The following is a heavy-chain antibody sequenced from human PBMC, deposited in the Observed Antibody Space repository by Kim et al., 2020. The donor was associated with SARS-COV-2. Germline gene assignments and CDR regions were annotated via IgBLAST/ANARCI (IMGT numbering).Heavy chain of an antibody. CDR1: GFTFSSYG. V-gene: IGHV3-33*01. CDR3: AREEYSSSSLFDY. Sequence: GGSLRLSCAASGFTFSSYGMHWVRQAPGKGLEWVAVIWYDGSNKYYADSVKGRFTISRDNSKNTLYLQMNSLRAEDTAVYYCAREEYSSSSLFDYWGQGTLVTVSS. J-gene: IGHJ4*02. CDR2: IWYDGSNK. D-gene: IGHD6-6*01.